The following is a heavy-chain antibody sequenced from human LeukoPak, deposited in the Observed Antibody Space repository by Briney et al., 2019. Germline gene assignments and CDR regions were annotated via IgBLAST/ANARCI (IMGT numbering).Heavy chain of an antibody. CDR1: GGSISSSSYY. J-gene: IGHJ4*02. D-gene: IGHD6-13*01. CDR2: IYTSGST. Sequence: PSETLSLTCTVSGGSISSSSYYWSWIRQPAGKGLEWIGRIYTSGSTNYNPSLKSRVTMSVDTSKNQFSLKLSSVTAADTAVYYCATNHPGGEQQLVLYYWGQGTLVTVSS. V-gene: IGHV4-61*02. CDR3: ATNHPGGEQQLVLYY.